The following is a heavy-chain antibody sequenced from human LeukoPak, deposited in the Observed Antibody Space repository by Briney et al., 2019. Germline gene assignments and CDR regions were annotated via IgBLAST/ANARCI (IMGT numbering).Heavy chain of an antibody. Sequence: GGSLRLSCAASGFTFSSYSMNWARQAPGKGLEWVSYISSSSSTIYYADSVKGRFTISRDNAKNSLYLQMNNLRAVDTAVYYCARGFDYWGQGTLVTVSS. J-gene: IGHJ4*02. CDR3: ARGFDY. CDR2: ISSSSSTI. CDR1: GFTFSSYS. V-gene: IGHV3-48*01.